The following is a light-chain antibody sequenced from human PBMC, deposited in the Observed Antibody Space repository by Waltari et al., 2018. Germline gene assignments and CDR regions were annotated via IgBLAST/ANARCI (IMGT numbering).Light chain of an antibody. CDR2: GAS. CDR3: QQYGSQTT. J-gene: IGKJ1*01. V-gene: IGKV3-20*01. CDR1: QSVSSSY. Sequence: EIVLTQSPGTLSLSPGERATLSCRASQSVSSSYLAWYQQKTGQAPRLLIYGASSRATGIPDRFSGSGSGTDFTLTISRLEPEDFAVYYCQQYGSQTTFGQGTKVEIK.